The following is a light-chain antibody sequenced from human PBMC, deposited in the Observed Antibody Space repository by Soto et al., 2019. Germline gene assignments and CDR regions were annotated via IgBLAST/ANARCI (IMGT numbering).Light chain of an antibody. CDR2: GAS. CDR1: QDIRNE. CDR3: LQDINYPWT. Sequence: AIQMTQFPSSPSPSFGYRVNISSGASQDIRNELGWYQQRPGKAPKVLIYGASNLQSGVPPRFSGSGSGTDFTLAISSLQPEDSATYYCLQDINYPWTFGQGTKVDIK. V-gene: IGKV1-6*02. J-gene: IGKJ1*01.